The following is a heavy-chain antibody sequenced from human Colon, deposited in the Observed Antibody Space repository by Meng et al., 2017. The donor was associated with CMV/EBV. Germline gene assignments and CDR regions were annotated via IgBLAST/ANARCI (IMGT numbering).Heavy chain of an antibody. CDR2: IRYDGSKK. D-gene: IGHD2-15*01. Sequence: GESLKISCAASGFTFSSYLMQWVRQAPGKGLEWVAYIRYDGSKKDYADSVKGRFTISRDNSKNTLYLEMNSLRAEDTAVYYCAKVETDSRYFGKDVWGHGTTVTVSS. J-gene: IGHJ6*02. V-gene: IGHV3-30*02. CDR1: GFTFSSYL. CDR3: AKVETDSRYFGKDV.